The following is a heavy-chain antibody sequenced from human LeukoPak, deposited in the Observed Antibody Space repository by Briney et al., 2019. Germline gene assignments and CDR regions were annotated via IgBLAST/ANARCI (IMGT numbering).Heavy chain of an antibody. J-gene: IGHJ4*02. Sequence: PSETLSLTCTVSGDSISSGVYYSGWIRQPPGKGLEWTGSFYYSGSLYYNPSLKSRVTISVDTSKNQFSLKLSSVSAADTAVYYCARRRDGYNLYYFDYWGQGILVTVSS. CDR1: GDSISSGVYY. CDR3: ARRRDGYNLYYFDY. D-gene: IGHD5-24*01. CDR2: FYYSGSL. V-gene: IGHV4-39*01.